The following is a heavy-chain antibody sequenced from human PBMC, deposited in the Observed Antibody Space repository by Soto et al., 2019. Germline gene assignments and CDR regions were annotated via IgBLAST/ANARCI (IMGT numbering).Heavy chain of an antibody. V-gene: IGHV3-23*01. CDR3: AKGYSSSWYQNLWY. D-gene: IGHD6-13*01. CDR2: MSGSGGST. Sequence: GGSLRLSCAASGLTFSSYAISWLRQPPGKGLEWVSAMSGSGGSTYYAESVKGRFTISRDNAKSTLYLQMSSQRAEDTAVYYCAKGYSSSWYQNLWYWGQGTLVTVSS. J-gene: IGHJ4*02. CDR1: GLTFSSYA.